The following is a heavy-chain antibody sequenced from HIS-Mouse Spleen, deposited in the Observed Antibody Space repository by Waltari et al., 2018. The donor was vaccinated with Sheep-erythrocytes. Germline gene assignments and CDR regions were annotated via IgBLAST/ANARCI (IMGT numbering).Heavy chain of an antibody. J-gene: IGHJ3*02. Sequence: QVQLQESGPGLVKPSETLSLTCTVSGGSISSYYWSWIRQPPGKGLEWIGYIYYRGSTNYNPSLKSRVTISVDTSKNQFSLKRSSVTAADTAVYYCARLTIFGVVPDIWGQGTMVTVSS. CDR3: ARLTIFGVVPDI. V-gene: IGHV4-59*08. D-gene: IGHD3-3*01. CDR1: GGSISSYY. CDR2: IYYRGST.